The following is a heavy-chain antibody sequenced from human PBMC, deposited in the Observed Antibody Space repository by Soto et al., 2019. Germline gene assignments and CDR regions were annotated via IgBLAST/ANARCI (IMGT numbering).Heavy chain of an antibody. D-gene: IGHD3-3*01. V-gene: IGHV4-39*01. J-gene: IGHJ6*02. CDR3: ARQGGFLEWLLRDDYYVMDV. Sequence: SETLSLTCTVSGGSISSSSYYWGWIRQPPGKGLEWIGSIYYSGSTYYNPSLKSRVTISVDTSKNQFSLRLSSVTAADTAVYYCARQGGFLEWLLRDDYYVMDVWGQGTTVTVSS. CDR1: GGSISSSSYY. CDR2: IYYSGST.